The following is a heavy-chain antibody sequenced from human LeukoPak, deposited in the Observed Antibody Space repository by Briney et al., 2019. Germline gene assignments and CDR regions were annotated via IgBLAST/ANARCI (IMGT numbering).Heavy chain of an antibody. CDR3: ATGYCSGGSCYSLGLGEY. J-gene: IGHJ4*02. Sequence: GESLKISCKGSGYSFTSYWIGWVRQMPGKGLEWMGIIYPGDSDTRYSPSFQGQVTISADKSNSTAYLQWSSLKASDTAMYYCATGYCSGGSCYSLGLGEYWGQGTLVTVSS. V-gene: IGHV5-51*01. D-gene: IGHD2-15*01. CDR2: IYPGDSDT. CDR1: GYSFTSYW.